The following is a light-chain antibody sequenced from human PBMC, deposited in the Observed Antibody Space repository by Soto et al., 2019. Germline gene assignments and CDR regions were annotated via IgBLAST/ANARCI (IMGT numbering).Light chain of an antibody. J-gene: IGKJ5*01. V-gene: IGKV3-20*01. Sequence: IVLPQSPGTLSLSPGERATLSCRASQSVSSSYLAWYQQKPGQAPRLLIYGASSRATGIPDRVSGSGSGTDFPLTISRLEPADFAVYYCQQYGSSPITVGQGTRLEIK. CDR3: QQYGSSPIT. CDR1: QSVSSSY. CDR2: GAS.